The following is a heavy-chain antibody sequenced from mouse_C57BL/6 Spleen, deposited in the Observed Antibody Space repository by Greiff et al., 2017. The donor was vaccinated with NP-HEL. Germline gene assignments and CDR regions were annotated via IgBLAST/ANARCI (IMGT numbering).Heavy chain of an antibody. Sequence: EVMLVESGGGLVKPGGSLKLSCAASGFTFSSYTMSWVRQTPEKRLEWVATISGGGGNTYYPDSVKGRFTISRDNAKNTLYLQMSSLRSEDTALYYCARQGHGDYPFWDYWGQGTSVTVSS. CDR3: ARQGHGDYPFWDY. V-gene: IGHV5-9*01. D-gene: IGHD2-4*01. CDR2: ISGGGGNT. CDR1: GFTFSSYT. J-gene: IGHJ4*01.